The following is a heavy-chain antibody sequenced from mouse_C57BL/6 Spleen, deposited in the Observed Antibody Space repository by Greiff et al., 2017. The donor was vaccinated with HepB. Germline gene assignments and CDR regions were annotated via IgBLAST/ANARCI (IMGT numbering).Heavy chain of an antibody. J-gene: IGHJ4*01. CDR2: IDPSDSYT. CDR1: GYTFTSYW. CDR3: ARGEGYYYAMDY. Sequence: VQLQQPGAELVMPGASVKLSCKASGYTFTSYWMHWVKQRPGQGLEWIGEIDPSDSYTNYNQKFKGKSTLTVDKSSSTAYMQLSSLTSEDTAVYYSARGEGYYYAMDYWGQGTSVTVSS. V-gene: IGHV1-69*01. D-gene: IGHD2-13*01.